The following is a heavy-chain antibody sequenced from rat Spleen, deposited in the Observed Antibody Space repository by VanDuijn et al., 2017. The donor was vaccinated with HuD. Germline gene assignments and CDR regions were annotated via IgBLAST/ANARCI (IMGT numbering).Heavy chain of an antibody. CDR3: TTDRSGYIFDY. D-gene: IGHD1-4*01. Sequence: EVQLVESGGGLVQPGRSLKLSCAASGFTFSSFPMAWVRQAPKKGLEWVASISYDGDNTYYRDSVKGRFTFSRDNAKSSLYLQMDSLRSEDTATYYCTTDRSGYIFDYWGQGVMVSVSS. CDR2: ISYDGDNT. V-gene: IGHV5-20*01. CDR1: GFTFSSFP. J-gene: IGHJ2*01.